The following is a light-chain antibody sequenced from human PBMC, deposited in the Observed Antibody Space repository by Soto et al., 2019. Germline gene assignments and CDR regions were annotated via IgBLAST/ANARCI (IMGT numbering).Light chain of an antibody. CDR3: QQYGSSFFT. CDR2: GAS. J-gene: IGKJ4*01. V-gene: IGKV3-20*01. CDR1: QSVTSGY. Sequence: EIVLTQSPGTLSLSPGERATLSCRARQSVTSGYLAWYQRKPGQAPRLLIYGASRRATGIPERFSGSGSGTDFTLTISRLEPEDFAEYFCQQYGSSFFTFGGGTTVEIK.